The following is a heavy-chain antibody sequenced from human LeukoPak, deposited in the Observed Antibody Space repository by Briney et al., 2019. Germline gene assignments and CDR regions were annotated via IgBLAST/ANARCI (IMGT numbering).Heavy chain of an antibody. CDR1: GYTFTSYG. J-gene: IGHJ5*02. Sequence: ASVKVSCKASGYTFTSYGISWVRQAPGQGLEWMGWINPNSGGTNYAQKFQGRVTMTRDTSISTAYMELSRLRSDDTAVYYCARGFNILTSRNWFDPWGQGTLVTVSS. D-gene: IGHD3-9*01. CDR2: INPNSGGT. V-gene: IGHV1-2*02. CDR3: ARGFNILTSRNWFDP.